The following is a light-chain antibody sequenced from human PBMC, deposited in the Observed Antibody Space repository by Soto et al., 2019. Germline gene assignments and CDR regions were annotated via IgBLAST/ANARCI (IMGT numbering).Light chain of an antibody. CDR3: CSYAGSYTLV. V-gene: IGLV2-11*01. CDR1: SSDVGGYNY. Sequence: QSALTQPASVSGSPGQSITISCTGTSSDVGGYNYVSWYQQHPGKAPKVMIYDVSQRPSGVPDRFSGSKSGNTASLTISGLQTEDEADYYCCSYAGSYTLVFGGGTKLTVL. CDR2: DVS. J-gene: IGLJ2*01.